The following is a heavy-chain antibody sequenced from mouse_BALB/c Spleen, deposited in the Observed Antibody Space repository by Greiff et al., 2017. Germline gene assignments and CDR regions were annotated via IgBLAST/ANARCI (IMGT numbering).Heavy chain of an antibody. D-gene: IGHD1-1*01. V-gene: IGHV7-3*02. CDR1: GFTFTAYY. Sequence: EVHLVESGGGLVQPGGSLRLSCATSGFTFTAYYMSWVRQPPGKALEWLGFIRNKANGYTTEYSASVKGRFTISRDNSQSILYLQMNTLRAEDSATYYCARTNYYGSSYYFDYWGQGTTLTVSS. J-gene: IGHJ2*01. CDR3: ARTNYYGSSYYFDY. CDR2: IRNKANGYTT.